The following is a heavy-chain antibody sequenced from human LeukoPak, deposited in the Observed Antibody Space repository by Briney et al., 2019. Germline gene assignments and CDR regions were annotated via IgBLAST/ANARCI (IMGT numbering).Heavy chain of an antibody. D-gene: IGHD5-18*01. CDR2: IYYSGST. CDR3: ARLGTAMAPLDY. J-gene: IGHJ4*02. V-gene: IGHV4-39*01. Sequence: NPSETLSLTCTVSGGSISSSSYYWGWIRQPPGKGLEWIGSIYYSGSTCYNPSLKSRVTISVDTSKNQFSLKLSSVTAADTAVYYCARLGTAMAPLDYWGQGTLVTVSS. CDR1: GGSISSSSYY.